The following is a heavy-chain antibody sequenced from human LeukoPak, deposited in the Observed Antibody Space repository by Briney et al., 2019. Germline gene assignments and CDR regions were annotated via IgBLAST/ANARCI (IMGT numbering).Heavy chain of an antibody. V-gene: IGHV1-69*13. J-gene: IGHJ4*02. CDR2: IIPIFGTA. Sequence: ASVKVSCKASGGTFSSYAISWVRQAPGQGLEWMGGIIPIFGTANYAQKFQGRVTITADESTSTAYMELSSLRSEDTAVYYCATSSSGYYAPDYWGQGTLVTASS. D-gene: IGHD3-22*01. CDR1: GGTFSSYA. CDR3: ATSSSGYYAPDY.